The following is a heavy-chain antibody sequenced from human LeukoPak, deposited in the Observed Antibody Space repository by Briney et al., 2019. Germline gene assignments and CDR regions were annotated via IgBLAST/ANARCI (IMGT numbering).Heavy chain of an antibody. V-gene: IGHV3-7*01. CDR2: IKQDGSEK. J-gene: IGHJ6*04. Sequence: PGGSLRLSCAASGFTFSSYWMSWVRQAPGKGLEWVANIKQDGSEKCYVDSVKGRFTISRDNSKNTLYLQMNSLRAEDTAVYYCARVDGYCSSTSCPNPRYYYGMDVWGKGTTVTVSS. CDR1: GFTFSSYW. D-gene: IGHD2-2*01. CDR3: ARVDGYCSSTSCPNPRYYYGMDV.